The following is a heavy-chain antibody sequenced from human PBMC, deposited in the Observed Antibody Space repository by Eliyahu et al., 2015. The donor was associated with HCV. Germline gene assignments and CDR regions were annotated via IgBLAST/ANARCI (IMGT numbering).Heavy chain of an antibody. CDR3: ARPSADNSDISKPFHY. Sequence: QVQLVQSGAEVKKPGSSVKVSCKASGGTFSTYAISWVRQAPGQGLEWMGGITPIFGTAYYAQKFQGRVTITADVSTSTAYMELRSLGSEDTAVYYCARPSADNSDISKPFHYWGQGTLVTVSS. V-gene: IGHV1-69*01. D-gene: IGHD6-19*01. CDR1: GGTFSTYA. CDR2: ITPIFGTA. J-gene: IGHJ4*02.